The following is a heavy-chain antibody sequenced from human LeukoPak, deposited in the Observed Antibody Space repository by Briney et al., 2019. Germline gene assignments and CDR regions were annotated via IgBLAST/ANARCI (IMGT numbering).Heavy chain of an antibody. CDR1: GFTFSSYG. CDR2: IRYDGSNK. V-gene: IGHV3-30*02. Sequence: GGSLRLSCAASGFTFSSYGMHWVRQAPGKGLEWVAFIRYDGSNKYYADSVKGRFTISRENSKNTLYLQMNSLRAEDTAVYYCAKDISSSWYGDYFDYWGQGTLVTVSS. D-gene: IGHD6-13*01. CDR3: AKDISSSWYGDYFDY. J-gene: IGHJ4*02.